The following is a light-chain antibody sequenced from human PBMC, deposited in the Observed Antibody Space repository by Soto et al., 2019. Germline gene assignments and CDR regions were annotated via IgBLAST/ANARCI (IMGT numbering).Light chain of an antibody. CDR2: DAS. CDR3: QQSYSTPIS. V-gene: IGKV1-39*01. Sequence: DIQMTQSPSSLFASVGDSVTITCQATQDINIYLNWYQQKPGKAPNLLIYDASNLEIGVPSRFSGSGSGTDFTLTISSLQPEDFATYYCQQSYSTPISFGKGTRLEIK. CDR1: QDINIY. J-gene: IGKJ5*01.